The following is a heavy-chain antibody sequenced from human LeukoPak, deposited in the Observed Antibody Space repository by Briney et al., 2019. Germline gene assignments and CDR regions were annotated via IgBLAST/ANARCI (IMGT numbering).Heavy chain of an antibody. CDR1: GYSFTSYW. J-gene: IGHJ4*02. Sequence: GESLKISCKGSGYSFTSYWIGWVRQVPGKGLEWMGIIYPGDSDTRYSPSFQGQVTISADKSISTAYLQWSSLKASDTAMYYCARHRDPSGYDTSFDYWGQGTLVTVSS. CDR3: ARHRDPSGYDTSFDY. D-gene: IGHD5-12*01. CDR2: IYPGDSDT. V-gene: IGHV5-51*01.